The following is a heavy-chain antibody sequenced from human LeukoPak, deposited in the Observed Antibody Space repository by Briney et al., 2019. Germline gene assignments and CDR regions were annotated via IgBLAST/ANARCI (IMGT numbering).Heavy chain of an antibody. Sequence: GGSLRLSXAASGFTFSSYSVNWVCQAPGKGLEWVSSISSSSSYIYYADSVKGRFTISRDNAKNSLYLQMSSLTAEDTAVYFCARDPSSGWNPNVFDIWGQGTMVTVSS. CDR1: GFTFSSYS. J-gene: IGHJ3*02. CDR2: ISSSSSYI. CDR3: ARDPSSGWNPNVFDI. D-gene: IGHD6-19*01. V-gene: IGHV3-21*01.